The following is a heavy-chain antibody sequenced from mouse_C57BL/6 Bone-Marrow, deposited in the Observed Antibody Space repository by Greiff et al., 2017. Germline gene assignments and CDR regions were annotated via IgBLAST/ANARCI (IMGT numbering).Heavy chain of an antibody. CDR2: INPSSGFT. V-gene: IGHV1-4*01. CDR1: GYTFTSYT. CDR3: ARGGIVTTVVTRYWYFDV. J-gene: IGHJ1*01. Sequence: QVQLQPSGAELARPGASVKMSCKASGYTFTSYTMHWVKQRPGQGLEWIGYINPSSGFTKYNQKFKDKATLTADKSSRTASVQLSSRTSEDSAVYYCARGGIVTTVVTRYWYFDVWDAGTTVTVSS. D-gene: IGHD1-1*01.